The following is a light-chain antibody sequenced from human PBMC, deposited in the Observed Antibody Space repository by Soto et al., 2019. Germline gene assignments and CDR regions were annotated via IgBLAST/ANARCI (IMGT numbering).Light chain of an antibody. CDR3: SSYAGSSTLYV. CDR1: SSDVGGYNY. V-gene: IGLV2-14*01. CDR2: DVS. J-gene: IGLJ1*01. Sequence: QSALTQPASVSGSPGQSITISCTGTSSDVGGYNYVSWYQQHPGKAPKLIIYDVSVRPSGVSNRFSGSKSGNTASLTISGLHAEDEADYYCSSYAGSSTLYVFGIGTKVTVL.